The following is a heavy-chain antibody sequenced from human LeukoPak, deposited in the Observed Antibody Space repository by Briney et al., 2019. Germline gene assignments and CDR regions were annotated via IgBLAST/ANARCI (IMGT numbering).Heavy chain of an antibody. Sequence: SETLSLTCTVSGGSISSSSYYWGWIRQPPGKGLEWIGSIYYSGSTYYNPSLKSRVTISVDTSKNQFSLKLSSVTAADTAVYYCARESGDWAPNRDYYYMDVWGKGTTVTISS. D-gene: IGHD2-21*02. CDR3: ARESGDWAPNRDYYYMDV. V-gene: IGHV4-39*07. CDR1: GGSISSSSYY. J-gene: IGHJ6*03. CDR2: IYYSGST.